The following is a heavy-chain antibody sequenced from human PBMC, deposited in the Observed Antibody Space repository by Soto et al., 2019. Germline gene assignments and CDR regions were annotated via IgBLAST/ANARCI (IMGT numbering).Heavy chain of an antibody. D-gene: IGHD3-16*01. V-gene: IGHV3-21*01. CDR3: ARRLDSDAFDI. CDR1: GFTFSSYS. Sequence: GGSLRLSCAASGFTFSSYSMNWVRQAPGKGLEWVSSISSMSSYIYYQDSGKGRFTISRDNAKNTLYLQMNSLGAEDTAVYYCARRLDSDAFDIWGKGTMVTVSS. CDR2: ISSMSSYI. J-gene: IGHJ3*02.